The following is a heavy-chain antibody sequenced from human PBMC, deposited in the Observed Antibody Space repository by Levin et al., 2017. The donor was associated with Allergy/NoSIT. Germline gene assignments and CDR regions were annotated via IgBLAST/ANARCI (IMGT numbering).Heavy chain of an antibody. J-gene: IGHJ1*01. CDR1: GGSFSGYY. Sequence: SQTLSLTCAVYGGSFSGYYWSWIRQPPGKGLEWIGEINHSGSTNYNPSLKSRVTISVDTSKNQFSLKLSSVTAADTAVYYCASLARGIAAAGTKYFQHWGQGTLVTVSS. D-gene: IGHD6-13*01. V-gene: IGHV4-34*01. CDR2: INHSGST. CDR3: ASLARGIAAAGTKYFQH.